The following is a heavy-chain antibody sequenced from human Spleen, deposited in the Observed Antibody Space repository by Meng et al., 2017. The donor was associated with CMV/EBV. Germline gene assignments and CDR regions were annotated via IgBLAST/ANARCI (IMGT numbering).Heavy chain of an antibody. V-gene: IGHV3-30*02. D-gene: IGHD6-13*01. J-gene: IGHJ4*02. CDR1: GFTFSTYA. CDR3: AKDRGRSRSSWVGE. Sequence: GGSLRLSCSGSGFTFSTYAFHWVRQPPGKGLEWVAFIPYDGSNKYYADSVKGRFTISRDHSRNILYLQMNSPTTDDTAVYYCAKDRGRSRSSWVGEWGQGTLVTVSS. CDR2: IPYDGSNK.